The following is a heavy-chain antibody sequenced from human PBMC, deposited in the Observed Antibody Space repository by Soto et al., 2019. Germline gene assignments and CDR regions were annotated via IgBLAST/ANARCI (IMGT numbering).Heavy chain of an antibody. Sequence: SSETLSLTCAVSGGSFGSSACYWSWIRQVPGKGLEWIGHIYVTGAVDYNPSLRDRITISQDTSERQFSLNLRLVTAADTAVYYCARLRIATNNYKWFDPWGQGTLVTVSS. CDR2: IYVTGAV. J-gene: IGHJ5*02. V-gene: IGHV4-31*11. CDR1: GGSFGSSACY. CDR3: ARLRIATNNYKWFDP. D-gene: IGHD2-21*01.